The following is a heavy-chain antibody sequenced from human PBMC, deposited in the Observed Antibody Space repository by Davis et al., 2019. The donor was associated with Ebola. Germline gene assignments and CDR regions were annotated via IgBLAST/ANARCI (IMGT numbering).Heavy chain of an antibody. V-gene: IGHV3-23*01. J-gene: IGHJ5*02. CDR3: ARGYNWFDP. CDR2: ISGSGGST. CDR1: GFTFNSYA. Sequence: GESLKISCAASGFTFNSYAMSWVRQAPGKGLEWVSAISGSGGSTYYADSVKGRFTISRDNAKNSLYLQMNSLRDEDTAVYYCARGYNWFDPWGQGTLVTVSS.